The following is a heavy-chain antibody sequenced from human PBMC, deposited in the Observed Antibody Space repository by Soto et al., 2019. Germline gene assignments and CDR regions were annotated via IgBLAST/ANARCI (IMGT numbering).Heavy chain of an antibody. Sequence: ASVKVSGKASGYTFTSYDINWVRQAAGQGLEWMGWMNPNSGNTGYAQKFQGRVTMTRNTSISTAYMELRSLRSEDTAVYYCARGSFNYYDSSGPMYNWFDPWGKGTLVTVSS. CDR3: ARGSFNYYDSSGPMYNWFDP. V-gene: IGHV1-8*01. J-gene: IGHJ5*02. CDR2: MNPNSGNT. CDR1: GYTFTSYD. D-gene: IGHD3-22*01.